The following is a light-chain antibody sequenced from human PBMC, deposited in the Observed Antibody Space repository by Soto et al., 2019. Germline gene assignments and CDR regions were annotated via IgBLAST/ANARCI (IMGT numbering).Light chain of an antibody. CDR2: GAS. Sequence: EIVLTQSPGTLSLSPGDRATLSCRASQSVTSSLLAWYQQTPGQAPRLLIYGASRRATGVPDRFSGSGSGTDFSLTIRRLEPEDFAVYYCQQYGDSPETFGQGTKVEI. CDR3: QQYGDSPET. J-gene: IGKJ1*01. CDR1: QSVTSSL. V-gene: IGKV3-20*01.